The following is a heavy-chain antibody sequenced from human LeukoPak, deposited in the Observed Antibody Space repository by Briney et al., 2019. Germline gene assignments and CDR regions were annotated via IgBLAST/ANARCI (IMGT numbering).Heavy chain of an antibody. Sequence: HGESLKISCKGSGYSFTSYWIGWVRQMPGKGLEWMGMIYPPDSDIRYSPSFQGQVTISVDTSISTAYLQWSSLEASDTAIYYCATHPRRLDGPPEFYGMDVWGQGTTVTVSS. J-gene: IGHJ6*02. CDR2: IYPPDSDI. CDR1: GYSFTSYW. D-gene: IGHD5-24*01. V-gene: IGHV5-51*01. CDR3: ATHPRRLDGPPEFYGMDV.